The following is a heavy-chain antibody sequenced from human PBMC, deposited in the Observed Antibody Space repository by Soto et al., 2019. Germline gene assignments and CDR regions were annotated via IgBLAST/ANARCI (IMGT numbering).Heavy chain of an antibody. Sequence: ETLSLTCTVSGGSVSSGNYYWSWIRQPPGKRLEWIGYIYYGGSTTYNPSLKSRVTISVDTSKNQFSLELNSVTAADTAVYYCARRTSSSLDYWGQGTLVTVSS. CDR1: GGSVSSGNYY. CDR2: IYYGGST. D-gene: IGHD2-2*01. J-gene: IGHJ4*02. CDR3: ARRTSSSLDY. V-gene: IGHV4-61*01.